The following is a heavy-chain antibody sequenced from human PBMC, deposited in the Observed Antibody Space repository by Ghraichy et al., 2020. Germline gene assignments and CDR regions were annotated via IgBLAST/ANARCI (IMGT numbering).Heavy chain of an antibody. CDR2: IYWDDDK. V-gene: IGHV2-5*02. CDR1: GFSLSTSGVG. D-gene: IGHD6-13*01. Sequence: SGPTLVKPTQTLTLTCTFSGFSLSTSGVGVGWIRQPPGKALEWLALIYWDDDKRYSPSLKSRLTITKDTSKNQVVLTMTNMDPVDTATYYCAHRSTRKQQLVSNWFDPWGQGTLVTVSS. CDR3: AHRSTRKQQLVSNWFDP. J-gene: IGHJ5*02.